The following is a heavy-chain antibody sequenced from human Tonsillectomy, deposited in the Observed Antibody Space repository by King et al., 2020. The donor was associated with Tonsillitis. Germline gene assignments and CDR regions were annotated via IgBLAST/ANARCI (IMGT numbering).Heavy chain of an antibody. CDR3: ARQGASVTRFYYYDHMDV. CDR1: GYTFASTW. CDR2: IYPGDFDT. Sequence: QLVQSGAEVKKPGESLKISCQGSGYTFASTWIGWVRQMPGQGLEWMGIIYPGDFDTRYSPSFQGQVTISADTSISTAYLHWSSLKASDTAMYYCARQGASVTRFYYYDHMDVWGNGTTVTVSS. V-gene: IGHV5-51*01. D-gene: IGHD2-21*02. J-gene: IGHJ6*03.